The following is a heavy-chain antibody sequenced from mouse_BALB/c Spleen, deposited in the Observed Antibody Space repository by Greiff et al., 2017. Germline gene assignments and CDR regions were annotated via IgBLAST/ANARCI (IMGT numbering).Heavy chain of an antibody. CDR2: IDPYNGGT. V-gene: IGHV1S135*01. CDR1: GYSFTDSN. Sequence: EVKLMESGPELVKPGASVKVSCKASGYSFTDSNMSWVKQSHGKSLAWIGYIDPYNGGTSYNQKFKGKATLTVDKSSSTAFMHLNSLTSEDSAVYYCARSGDYGPWAYWGQGTLVTVAA. J-gene: IGHJ3*01. D-gene: IGHD2-4*01. CDR3: ARSGDYGPWAY.